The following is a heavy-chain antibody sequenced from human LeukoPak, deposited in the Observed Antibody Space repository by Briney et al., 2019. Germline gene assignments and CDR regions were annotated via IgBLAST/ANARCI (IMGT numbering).Heavy chain of an antibody. J-gene: IGHJ6*02. CDR3: ARGYYDSSGYYYKLFYYYGMDV. CDR1: GYTFTSNY. D-gene: IGHD3-22*01. Sequence: ASVKVSCKASGYTFTSNYIHWVRQAPGQGLEWMGMIYPRDGSTSYAQKFQGRVTMTRNTSISTAYMELSSLRSEDTAVYYCARGYYDSSGYYYKLFYYYGMDVWGQGTTVTVSS. CDR2: IYPRDGST. V-gene: IGHV1-46*01.